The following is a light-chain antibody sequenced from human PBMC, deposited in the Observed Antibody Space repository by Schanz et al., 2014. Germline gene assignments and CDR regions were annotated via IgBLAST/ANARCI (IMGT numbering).Light chain of an antibody. Sequence: QSALTQPASVSGSPGQSITISCTGTSSDVGGYNYVSWYQQHPGTAPKLLIYEVNYRPSGVPDRFSGSKSGNTASLTVSGLQAEDEADYYCSSFAGHKVFGGGTKLTVL. CDR2: EVN. J-gene: IGLJ2*01. V-gene: IGLV2-8*01. CDR1: SSDVGGYNY. CDR3: SSFAGHKV.